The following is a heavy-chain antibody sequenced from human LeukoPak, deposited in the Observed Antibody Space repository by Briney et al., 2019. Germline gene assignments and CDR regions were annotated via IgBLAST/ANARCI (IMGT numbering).Heavy chain of an antibody. D-gene: IGHD3-10*01. CDR3: ARGVGRFGANWFDP. CDR2: IYYSGST. Sequence: SETLSLTCTVSGGSISSSSYYWGWIRQPPGKGLEWIGYIYYSGSTYYNPSLKSRVTISVDTSKNQFSLKLSSVTAADTAVYYCARGVGRFGANWFDPWGQGTLVTVSS. J-gene: IGHJ5*02. V-gene: IGHV4-31*03. CDR1: GGSISSSSYY.